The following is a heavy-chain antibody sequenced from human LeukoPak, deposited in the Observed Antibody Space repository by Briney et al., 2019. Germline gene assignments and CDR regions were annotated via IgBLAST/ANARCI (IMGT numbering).Heavy chain of an antibody. Sequence: PGGSLRLSCAASGFTFSSYAMSWVRQAPGKGLEWVSAISGSGGSTYYADSVKGRFTISRDNSKNTLYLQMNSLRAEDTAVYYCAKDGGRAWELLSYYYYYMDVWGKGTTVNVSS. CDR3: AKDGGRAWELLSYYYYYMDV. V-gene: IGHV3-23*01. J-gene: IGHJ6*03. D-gene: IGHD1-26*01. CDR1: GFTFSSYA. CDR2: ISGSGGST.